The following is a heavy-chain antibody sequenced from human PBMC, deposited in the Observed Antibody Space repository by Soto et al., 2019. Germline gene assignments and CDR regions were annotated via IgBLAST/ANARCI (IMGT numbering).Heavy chain of an antibody. V-gene: IGHV4-31*03. CDR2: IYYSKST. D-gene: IGHD3-10*01. CDR3: ARVDITMVRGVIIQKETLRAYYYYGMDV. Sequence: PSETLSLTCTVSGGSISSGGYYWSWIRQHPGKGLEWIGYIYYSKSTYYNPSLKSRVTISLDTSKNQFSLKLSSVTAADTDVYYFARVDITMVRGVIIQKETLRAYYYYGMDVWGQGTTVTVSS. J-gene: IGHJ6*02. CDR1: GGSISSGGYY.